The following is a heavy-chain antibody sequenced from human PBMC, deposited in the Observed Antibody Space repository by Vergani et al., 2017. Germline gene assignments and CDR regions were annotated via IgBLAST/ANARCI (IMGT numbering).Heavy chain of an antibody. CDR1: GFTFDDYA. Sequence: EVQLVESGGGLVQPGRSLRLSCAASGFTFDDYAMHWVRQATGKGLEWVSGISWNSGSIGYADSVKGRFTISRDNSKNTLYLQMNSLRAEDTAVYYCARVRRGSWYGGLDYWGQGTLVTVSS. V-gene: IGHV3-9*01. D-gene: IGHD6-13*01. J-gene: IGHJ4*02. CDR3: ARVRRGSWYGGLDY. CDR2: ISWNSGSI.